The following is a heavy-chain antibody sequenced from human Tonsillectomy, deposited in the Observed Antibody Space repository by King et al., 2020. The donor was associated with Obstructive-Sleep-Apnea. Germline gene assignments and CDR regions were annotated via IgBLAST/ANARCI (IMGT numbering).Heavy chain of an antibody. CDR2: ISWNSGNI. CDR1: GFTFDDYA. V-gene: IGHV3-9*01. CDR3: AKHTTDGSGSYYRHDAFDI. Sequence: VQLVESGGGLVQPGRSLRLSCAASGFTFDDYAMHWVRQAPGKGLEWVSGISWNSGNIGYADSVRGRFTISRDNAKNSLYLQMNSLRPEDTALYYCAKHTTDGSGSYYRHDAFDIWGQGTMVPVSS. J-gene: IGHJ3*02. D-gene: IGHD1-26*01.